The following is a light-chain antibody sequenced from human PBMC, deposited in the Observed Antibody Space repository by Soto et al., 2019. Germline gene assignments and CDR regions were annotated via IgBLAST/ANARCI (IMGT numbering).Light chain of an antibody. CDR1: QGIKND. CDR2: AAS. CDR3: LQDHRSPLT. Sequence: AIQMTQSPSSLSASVVDRVTITFRATQGIKNDLGWYQQKPGKAPNLLIYAASSLQSGVPSRFSGSGSGTDFTLTITSLQPEDSATYYCLQDHRSPLTFGQGTKV. V-gene: IGKV1-6*01. J-gene: IGKJ1*01.